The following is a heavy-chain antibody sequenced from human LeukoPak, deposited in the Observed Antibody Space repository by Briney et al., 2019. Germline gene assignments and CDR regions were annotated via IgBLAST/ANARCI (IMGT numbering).Heavy chain of an antibody. CDR2: IYSGGST. V-gene: IGHV3-53*05. CDR1: GFTVSSDY. Sequence: GGSLRLSCAASGFTVSSDYMSWVRQAPGKGLEWVSVIYSGGSTYYADSVKGRFTISRDKSKNTVYLQMNSVRFEDTAMYYCARNWFDPWGQGTLVTVSS. CDR3: ARNWFDP. J-gene: IGHJ5*02.